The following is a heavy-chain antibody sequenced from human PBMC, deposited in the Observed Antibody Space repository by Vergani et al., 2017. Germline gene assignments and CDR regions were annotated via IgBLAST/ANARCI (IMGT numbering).Heavy chain of an antibody. D-gene: IGHD2-2*01. Sequence: QVQLVQSGAEVKKPGSSVKVSCKASGGTFSSYAISWVRQAPGQGLEWMGGIIPMFATANYAQKFQGRVTITADESTSTAYMELSSLRSEDTAVYYCARSYCSSTSCYAWGLYFDYWGQGTLVTVSS. CDR1: GGTFSSYA. J-gene: IGHJ4*02. V-gene: IGHV1-69*12. CDR3: ARSYCSSTSCYAWGLYFDY. CDR2: IIPMFATA.